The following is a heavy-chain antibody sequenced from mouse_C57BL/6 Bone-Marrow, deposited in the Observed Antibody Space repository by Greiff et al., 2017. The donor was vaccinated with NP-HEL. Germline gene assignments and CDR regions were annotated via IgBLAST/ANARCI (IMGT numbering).Heavy chain of an antibody. J-gene: IGHJ2*01. CDR2: IDPANGNT. V-gene: IGHV14-3*01. D-gene: IGHD2-5*01. Sequence: EVQLQQSVAELVRPGASVKLSCTASGFNIKNTYMHWVKQRPEQGLEWIGRIDPANGNTKYAPKFQGKATITADTSSNTAYLWLISLTSEDTAIYYCARGDYSNLYDFDYGGQGTTLTFSS. CDR1: GFNIKNTY. CDR3: ARGDYSNLYDFDY.